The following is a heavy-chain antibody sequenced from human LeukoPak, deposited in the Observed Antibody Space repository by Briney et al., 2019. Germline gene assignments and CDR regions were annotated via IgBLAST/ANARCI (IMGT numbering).Heavy chain of an antibody. D-gene: IGHD2-21*02. CDR1: GFTFSSYA. Sequence: GGSLRLSCAASGFTFSSYAMSWVREVQGRGLERVSAISGSGGSTYYADSVKGRFTISRDNSKNTLYLQMNSLRAEDTAVYYCATRGVIVVVTAIRDYWGQGTLVTVSS. V-gene: IGHV3-23*01. CDR3: ATRGVIVVVTAIRDY. J-gene: IGHJ4*02. CDR2: ISGSGGST.